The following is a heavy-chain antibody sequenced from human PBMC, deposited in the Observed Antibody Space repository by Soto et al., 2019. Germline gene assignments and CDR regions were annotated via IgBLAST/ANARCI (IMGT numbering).Heavy chain of an antibody. CDR2: ISAYNGNT. Sequence: ASVKVSCKASGYTFTSYGISWVRQAPGQGLEWMGWISAYNGNTNYAQKLQGRVTMTTDTSTSTAYMELRSLRSDDTAVYYCASSDIVVVPAAIKAGTTGGGIYNYYYYGMDVWGQGTTVTVSS. D-gene: IGHD2-2*02. CDR1: GYTFTSYG. J-gene: IGHJ6*02. V-gene: IGHV1-18*04. CDR3: ASSDIVVVPAAIKAGTTGGGIYNYYYYGMDV.